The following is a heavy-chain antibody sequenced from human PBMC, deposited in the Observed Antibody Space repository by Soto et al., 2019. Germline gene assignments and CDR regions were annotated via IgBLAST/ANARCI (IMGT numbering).Heavy chain of an antibody. D-gene: IGHD3-22*01. J-gene: IGHJ4*02. CDR3: ARDYAGNSGHYDF. Sequence: SETLSLSCTVSGGSIYSDHWWSWVRQSPGKGLEWIGEIFRSGYTNYSPSLTGRVTMSIDKSKNQFSLTLTSATAADTAIYFCARDYAGNSGHYDFWGRGTQVTVSS. CDR2: IFRSGYT. CDR1: GGSIYSDHW. V-gene: IGHV4-4*02.